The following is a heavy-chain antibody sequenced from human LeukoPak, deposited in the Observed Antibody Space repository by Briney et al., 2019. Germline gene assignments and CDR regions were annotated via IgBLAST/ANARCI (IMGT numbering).Heavy chain of an antibody. D-gene: IGHD3-3*01. V-gene: IGHV4-34*01. CDR1: GGSFSGYY. CDR2: INHSGST. Sequence: SETLSLTCAVYGGSFSGYYWSWIRQPPGKGLEWIGEINHSGSTNYNPSLKSRVTISVDTSKNQFFLKLSSVTAADTAVYYCAREKGPITIFGVVIIGRRPGGEGLYYFDYWGQGTLVTVSS. J-gene: IGHJ4*02. CDR3: AREKGPITIFGVVIIGRRPGGEGLYYFDY.